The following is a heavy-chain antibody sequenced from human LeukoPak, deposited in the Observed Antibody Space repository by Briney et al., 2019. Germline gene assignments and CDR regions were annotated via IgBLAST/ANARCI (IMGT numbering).Heavy chain of an antibody. CDR3: ARVRIFGVVRQLNWFDP. CDR1: GGSFSGYY. V-gene: IGHV4-34*01. D-gene: IGHD3-3*01. Sequence: SETLSLTCAVYGGSFSGYYWSWIRQPPGKGLEWIGEINHSGSTNYNPSLESRVTISVDTSKNQFSLKLSSVTAADTAVYYCARVRIFGVVRQLNWFDPWGQGTLVTVSS. J-gene: IGHJ5*02. CDR2: INHSGST.